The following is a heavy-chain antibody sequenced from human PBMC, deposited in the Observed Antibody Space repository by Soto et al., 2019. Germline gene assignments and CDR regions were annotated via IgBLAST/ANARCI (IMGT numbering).Heavy chain of an antibody. CDR2: IHYNGNT. CDR3: AREGNLGRWLQPLDF. Sequence: SETLSLTCAVSGGSISSDGNSWSWVRQPPGKGLEWIGNIHYNGNTKYNPSLKSRVTMSVDTSKNQFSLKLISVTAADTAKYFCAREGNLGRWLQPLDFWGQGTLVTVSS. D-gene: IGHD5-12*01. J-gene: IGHJ4*02. CDR1: GGSISSDGNS. V-gene: IGHV4-61*08.